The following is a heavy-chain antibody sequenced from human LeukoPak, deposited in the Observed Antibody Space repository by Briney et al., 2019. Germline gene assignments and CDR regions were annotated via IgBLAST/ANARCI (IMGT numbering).Heavy chain of an antibody. V-gene: IGHV3-48*01. J-gene: IGHJ4*02. D-gene: IGHD2-15*01. CDR3: ARAPCSGSTCSHDY. CDR1: GFTFSSYS. Sequence: PGGSLRLSCAASGFTFSSYSMNWVRQAPGKGLEWVSYISSSSSTIYYADSVKGRFTISRDNSKNTVYLQMNSLRVDDMAVYYCARAPCSGSTCSHDYWGRGTLVTVSS. CDR2: ISSSSSTI.